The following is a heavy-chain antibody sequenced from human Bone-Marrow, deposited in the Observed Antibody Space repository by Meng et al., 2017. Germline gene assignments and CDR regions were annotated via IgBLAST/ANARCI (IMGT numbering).Heavy chain of an antibody. V-gene: IGHV3-20*04. CDR3: ARARTGLWFGELLYYFDY. D-gene: IGHD3-10*01. CDR1: GFTFSSYW. J-gene: IGHJ4*02. Sequence: GGSLRLSCAASGFTFSSYWMSWVRQAPGKGLEWVSGINWNGGSTGYADSVKGRFTISRDNAKNSLYLQMNSLRAEDTALYYCARARTGLWFGELLYYFDYWGQGTLVTVSS. CDR2: INWNGGST.